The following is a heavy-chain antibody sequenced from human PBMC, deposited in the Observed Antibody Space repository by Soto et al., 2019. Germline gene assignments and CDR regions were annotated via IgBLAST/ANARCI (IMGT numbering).Heavy chain of an antibody. D-gene: IGHD3-3*01. CDR1: GGSISSYY. CDR3: ARAGDFWSGNYYYGMDV. J-gene: IGHJ6*02. Sequence: LSLTCTVSGGSISSYYWSWIRQPAGKGLEWIGRIYTSGSTNYNPSLKSRVTMSVDTSKNQFSLKLSSVTAADTAVYYCARAGDFWSGNYYYGMDVWGQGTTVTVSS. CDR2: IYTSGST. V-gene: IGHV4-4*07.